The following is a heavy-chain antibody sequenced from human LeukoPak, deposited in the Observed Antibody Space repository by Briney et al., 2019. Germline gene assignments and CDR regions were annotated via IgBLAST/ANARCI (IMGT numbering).Heavy chain of an antibody. Sequence: GGSLRLSCAASGFTFSSHWMHWVRQAPGKGLEWVSLISWDGGSTYYADSVKGRFTISRDNSKNSLYLQMNSLRAEDTALYYCAKDNGIAAAGTAAWGMDVWGQGTTVTVSS. CDR1: GFTFSSHW. CDR2: ISWDGGST. CDR3: AKDNGIAAAGTAAWGMDV. V-gene: IGHV3-43D*03. D-gene: IGHD6-13*01. J-gene: IGHJ6*02.